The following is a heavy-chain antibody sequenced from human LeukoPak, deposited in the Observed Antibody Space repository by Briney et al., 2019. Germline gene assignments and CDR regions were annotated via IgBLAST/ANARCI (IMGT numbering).Heavy chain of an antibody. V-gene: IGHV1-69*05. CDR2: IISIFGTA. D-gene: IGHD1-14*01. CDR1: GGTFSSYA. Sequence: ASVKVSCKASGGTFSSYAISWVRQAPGQGLEWMRGIISIFGTANYAQKFQGRVTITTDESTSTAYMELSSLRSEDTAVYYCARELTNNWFDPWGQGTLVTVSS. J-gene: IGHJ5*02. CDR3: ARELTNNWFDP.